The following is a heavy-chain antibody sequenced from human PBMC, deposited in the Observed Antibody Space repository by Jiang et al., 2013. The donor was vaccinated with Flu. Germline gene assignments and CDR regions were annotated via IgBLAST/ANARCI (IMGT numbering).Heavy chain of an antibody. CDR1: GFTFAGYA. D-gene: IGHD3-22*01. J-gene: IGHJ4*02. V-gene: IGHV3-23*01. Sequence: QLLESGGGLVQPGGSLRLSCAASGFTFAGYAMSWVRQAPGKGLEWVSGISGGGGDGRYYADSVKGRFTISRDNSKNTVFLQMNTLRADDTAVYYCAKLTDYFDSSGNFHYWGQGTLVTVSS. CDR2: ISGGGGDGR. CDR3: AKLTDYFDSSGNFHY.